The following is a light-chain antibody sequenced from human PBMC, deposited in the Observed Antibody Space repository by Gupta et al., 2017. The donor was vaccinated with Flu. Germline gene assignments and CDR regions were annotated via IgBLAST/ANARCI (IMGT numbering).Light chain of an antibody. CDR2: GNS. Sequence: QSVLTQPPSVSGAPGLPVTISCTGSTSNIGAGYDVQWYQQFPGAAPKLLVSGNSDRRSGVPDRFSGSKSGTSASLAITGLQTEDEADYYCQSYDSGLSGSWVFGGGTKLTVL. CDR3: QSYDSGLSGSWV. CDR1: TSNIGAGYD. V-gene: IGLV1-40*01. J-gene: IGLJ3*02.